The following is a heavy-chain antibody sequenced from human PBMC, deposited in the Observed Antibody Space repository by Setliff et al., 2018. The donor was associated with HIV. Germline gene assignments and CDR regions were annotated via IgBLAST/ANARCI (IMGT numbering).Heavy chain of an antibody. CDR3: ARGFDYAQRPPLYYFDY. CDR1: GGSISSGYYY. D-gene: IGHD2-2*01. CDR2: IYYSGNP. V-gene: IGHV4-31*03. Sequence: SETLSLTCTVSGGSISSGYYYWSWIRQHPGKGLEWIGYIYYSGNPFYHPSLRSRVTISLDTSKNQFSLKLSSVTAADTAVYYCARGFDYAQRPPLYYFDYWGQGTLVTVSS. J-gene: IGHJ4*02.